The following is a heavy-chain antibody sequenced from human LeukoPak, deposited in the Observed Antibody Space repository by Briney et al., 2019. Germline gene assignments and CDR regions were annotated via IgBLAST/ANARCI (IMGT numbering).Heavy chain of an antibody. J-gene: IGHJ4*02. V-gene: IGHV3-30-3*01. Sequence: PGRSLRLSCAASGFTFSSYAMHWVRQAPGKGLEWVAVISYDGSNKYYADSVKGRFTISRDNAKNSLYLQMNSLRAEDTAVYYCARDDYDILTGYYTADYWGQGTLVTVSS. CDR1: GFTFSSYA. CDR3: ARDDYDILTGYYTADY. CDR2: ISYDGSNK. D-gene: IGHD3-9*01.